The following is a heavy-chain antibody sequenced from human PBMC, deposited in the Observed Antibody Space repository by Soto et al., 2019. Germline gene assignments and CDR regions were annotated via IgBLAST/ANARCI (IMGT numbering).Heavy chain of an antibody. D-gene: IGHD6-19*01. CDR1: GGSISSGGYY. V-gene: IGHV4-31*03. CDR3: ARLSSSGWPIEH. J-gene: IGHJ1*01. CDR2: TYYSGNT. Sequence: TLSVTCTVSGGSISSGGYYWNWIRQHPGKGLEWIGYTYYSGNTYYNPSLNSRVTISADTSKSQFSLKLSSVTAADTAVYYCARLSSSGWPIEHWGQGTLVTVSS.